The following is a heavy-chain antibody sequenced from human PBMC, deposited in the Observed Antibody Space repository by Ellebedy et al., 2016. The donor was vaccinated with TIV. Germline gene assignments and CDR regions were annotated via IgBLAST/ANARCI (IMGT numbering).Heavy chain of an antibody. CDR3: ARHAAFSKDTYFGMDV. V-gene: IGHV5-51*01. CDR1: GYSFTTHW. CDR2: IYPGDSDT. D-gene: IGHD5-18*01. J-gene: IGHJ6*02. Sequence: GESLKISCKGSGYSFTTHWIAWVRQMPGKGLEWMGIIYPGDSDTRYSPSFQGQVPISADKSISTAYLQWSSLKASDAAMYYCARHAAFSKDTYFGMDVWGQGTTVTVSS.